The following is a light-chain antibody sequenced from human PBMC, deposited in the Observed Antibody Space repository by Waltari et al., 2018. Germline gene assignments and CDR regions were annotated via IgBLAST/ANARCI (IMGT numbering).Light chain of an antibody. J-gene: IGKJ3*01. Sequence: DIQMTQSPSSLSASIGDRVTITCRASQGIRDDLGWYQQKPGEAPRRRIYGASTLQTGVPSRFSGSGSGTDFTLTITSLQPEDFATYYCLQHSNYPFTFGPGTTVDVK. CDR3: LQHSNYPFT. CDR2: GAS. V-gene: IGKV1-17*01. CDR1: QGIRDD.